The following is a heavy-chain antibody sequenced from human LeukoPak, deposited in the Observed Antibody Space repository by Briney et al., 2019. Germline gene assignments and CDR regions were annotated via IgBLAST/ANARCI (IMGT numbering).Heavy chain of an antibody. D-gene: IGHD6-19*01. CDR2: ISWNSGSI. J-gene: IGHJ4*02. Sequence: GGSLRLSCAASGFTFDDYAMHWVRQAPGKGLEWASGISWNSGSIGYADSVKGRFTISRDNAKNSLYLQMNSLRAEDTALYYCAKTTFAYSSGWYSSPTAFDYWGQGTLVTVSS. CDR1: GFTFDDYA. V-gene: IGHV3-9*01. CDR3: AKTTFAYSSGWYSSPTAFDY.